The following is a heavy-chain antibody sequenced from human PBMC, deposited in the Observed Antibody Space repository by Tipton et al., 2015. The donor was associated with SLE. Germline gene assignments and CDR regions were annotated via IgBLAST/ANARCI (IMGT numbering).Heavy chain of an antibody. D-gene: IGHD3-22*01. J-gene: IGHJ3*01. CDR2: IYYTGDT. CDR3: ARDDTDGESSGIPGDY. V-gene: IGHV4-59*11. CDR1: GGSITSHY. Sequence: LRLSCTVSGGSITSHYWSWIRQPPGKGLEWIGYIYYTGDTKYNPSLKSRATISVDTSKKKFSLKLNSVTAADTAVYYCARDDTDGESSGIPGDYWGQGTKVTVSS.